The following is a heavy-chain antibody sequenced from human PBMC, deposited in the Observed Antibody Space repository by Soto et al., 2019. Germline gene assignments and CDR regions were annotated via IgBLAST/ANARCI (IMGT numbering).Heavy chain of an antibody. V-gene: IGHV1-8*01. Sequence: QVQLVQSGAEVKKPGASVKVSCKASGYTFTRYDINWVRQATGQGLEWMGWMNCDSGNTGFAPNFQGRVSMTRDSSSNTAYMELSSLRSDDTAIYYCARGETFDPWGQGSLVTVSS. CDR3: ARGETFDP. J-gene: IGHJ5*02. CDR1: GYTFTRYD. CDR2: MNCDSGNT.